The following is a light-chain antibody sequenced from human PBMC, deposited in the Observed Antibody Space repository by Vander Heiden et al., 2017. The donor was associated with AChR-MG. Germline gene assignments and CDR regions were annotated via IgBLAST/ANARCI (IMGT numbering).Light chain of an antibody. V-gene: IGKV1-5*01. CDR3: QQDTSYSYT. Sequence: DIQMTQSPSTLSASVGDRVTITCRASPSISSWLAWYQQKPGKAPKLLIYDASSLESGVPSRFSGSGSGTEFTLTISSLQPDDFATYYCQQDTSYSYTFGQGTKLEI. CDR2: DAS. CDR1: PSISSW. J-gene: IGKJ2*01.